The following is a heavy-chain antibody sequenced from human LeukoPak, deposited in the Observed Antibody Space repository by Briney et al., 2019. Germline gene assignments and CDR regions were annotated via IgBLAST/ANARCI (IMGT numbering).Heavy chain of an antibody. V-gene: IGHV1-69*01. Sequence: GSSVKVSCKASRGTLSSYAISRVRQAPGQGLEWKGGIIPIFGTANDAQKFQGRVTSTADESTSTADMERSSRRSEDTAVYYCAREGLDEGDYWGQGTLVTVSS. CDR1: RGTLSSYA. J-gene: IGHJ4*02. CDR2: IIPIFGTA. D-gene: IGHD3/OR15-3a*01. CDR3: AREGLDEGDY.